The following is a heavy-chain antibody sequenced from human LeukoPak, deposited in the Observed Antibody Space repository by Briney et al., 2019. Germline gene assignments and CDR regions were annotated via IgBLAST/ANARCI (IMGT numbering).Heavy chain of an antibody. D-gene: IGHD5-12*01. Sequence: ASVKVSCKASGYTFTSYVISWVRQAPGQGLEWMGRISAYNGNTNYAQKLQGRVTMTTDTSTSTAYMELRSLRSDDTAVYYCARGGTIVANRDAFDIWGRGTMVTVSS. V-gene: IGHV1-18*01. CDR2: ISAYNGNT. CDR1: GYTFTSYV. J-gene: IGHJ3*02. CDR3: ARGGTIVANRDAFDI.